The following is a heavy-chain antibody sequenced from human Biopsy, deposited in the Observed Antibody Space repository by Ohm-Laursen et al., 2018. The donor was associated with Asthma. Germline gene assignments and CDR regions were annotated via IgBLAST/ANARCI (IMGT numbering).Heavy chain of an antibody. D-gene: IGHD3-9*01. CDR2: ISYDGSNK. V-gene: IGHV3-30*03. Sequence: SLRLSCAASGFTFSSYGMHWVRQAPGKGLEWVACISYDGSNKYYADSVKGRFTISRDKSKSTLYLQLSSPRAEDTAVYFCAREPIKATYFYGMDVWGQGTTVTVSS. CDR1: GFTFSSYG. J-gene: IGHJ6*02. CDR3: AREPIKATYFYGMDV.